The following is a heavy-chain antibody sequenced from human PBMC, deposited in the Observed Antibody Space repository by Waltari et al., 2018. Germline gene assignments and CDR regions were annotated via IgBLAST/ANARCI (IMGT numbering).Heavy chain of an antibody. J-gene: IGHJ4*02. Sequence: QVQLVQSGAEVKKPGASVKVSCKASGYTFTSYDINWVRQATGPGLEWMGWMNPNSGNTGYAQKFQGRVTMTRNTSISTAYMELSSLRSEDTAVYYCARGGSYYDFWSGYRILDYWGQGTLVTVSS. CDR2: MNPNSGNT. CDR1: GYTFTSYD. D-gene: IGHD3-3*01. V-gene: IGHV1-8*01. CDR3: ARGGSYYDFWSGYRILDY.